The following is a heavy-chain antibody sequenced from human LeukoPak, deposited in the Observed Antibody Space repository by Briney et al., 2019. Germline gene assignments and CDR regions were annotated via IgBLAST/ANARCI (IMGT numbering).Heavy chain of an antibody. CDR2: INHSGST. J-gene: IGHJ4*02. Sequence: PSETLSLTCAVYGGSFSGYYWIWTRQPPGKGLEWIGEINHSGSTNYNPSLKSRVPISVDTSKNQFSLKLSSVTAADTAVYYCASGSVRYYYDSSGSATFDYWGQGTLVTVSS. V-gene: IGHV4-34*01. CDR1: GGSFSGYY. CDR3: ASGSVRYYYDSSGSATFDY. D-gene: IGHD3-22*01.